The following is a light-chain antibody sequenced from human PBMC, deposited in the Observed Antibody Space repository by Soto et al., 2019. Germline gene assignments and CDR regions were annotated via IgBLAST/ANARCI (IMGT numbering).Light chain of an antibody. Sequence: QAVVTQEPSFSVSPGGTVTLTCGLSSGSVCTYYYPRWYQQTPGQAPRTLTYNTNTRSSGVPDRFSGSILGNKAALTITGAQPDDESDSYCVLFVGSGLVFGGGTQLTVL. CDR3: VLFVGSGLV. CDR2: NTN. J-gene: IGLJ2*01. V-gene: IGLV8-61*01. CDR1: SGSVCTYYY.